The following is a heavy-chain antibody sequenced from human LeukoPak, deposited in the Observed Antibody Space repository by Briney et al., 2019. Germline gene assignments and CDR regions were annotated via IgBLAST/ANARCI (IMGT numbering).Heavy chain of an antibody. D-gene: IGHD3-16*01. V-gene: IGHV3-21*01. CDR1: GFSFHTYS. Sequence: GVPLRLSCAASGFSFHTYSMNWVRQAPGKGLEWVSSISSGSDYIYYADSMKGRFTISRDNAKNSLYLQVNSLRPEDTAIYYCARGGVWLDPWGEGTLVTVSS. J-gene: IGHJ5*02. CDR3: ARGGVWLDP. CDR2: ISSGSDYI.